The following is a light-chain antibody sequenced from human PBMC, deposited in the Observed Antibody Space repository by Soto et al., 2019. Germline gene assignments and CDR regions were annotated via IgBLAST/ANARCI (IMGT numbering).Light chain of an antibody. CDR2: EVS. V-gene: IGLV2-23*02. Sequence: QSALTQPASVSGSPGQSITISCTGTSRDVGNYNLVSWYQQHPGKAPKLVVYEVSKRPSGVSNRFSGSKSGNTASLTISGLQAEDEADYSCCSYAGANWVFGGGTKVTVL. J-gene: IGLJ3*02. CDR1: SRDVGNYNL. CDR3: CSYAGANWV.